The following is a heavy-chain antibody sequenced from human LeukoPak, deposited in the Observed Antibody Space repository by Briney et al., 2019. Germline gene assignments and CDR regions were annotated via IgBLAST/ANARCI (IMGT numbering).Heavy chain of an antibody. V-gene: IGHV3-23*01. CDR2: ISGSGANK. CDR1: GLGFNLYA. D-gene: IGHD3-3*01. J-gene: IGHJ6*03. CDR3: AKDSMLDFWSASSTYYYYMDV. Sequence: GGSLRLFCAPSGLGFNLYAMSWVRQAPGKGLEWVSAISGSGANKDCEGSVRGRVTVCRDNSKNTLYLKVNSLRAGDTAVYFCAKDSMLDFWSASSTYYYYMDVWGKGTTVTVSS.